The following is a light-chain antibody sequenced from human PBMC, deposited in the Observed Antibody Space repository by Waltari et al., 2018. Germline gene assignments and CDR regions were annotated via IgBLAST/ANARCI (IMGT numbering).Light chain of an antibody. CDR2: GNN. CDR1: SSNIGAGYD. V-gene: IGLV1-40*01. Sequence: QSVLTQPPSVSGAPGQRVTISCTGSSSNIGAGYDVHWYQHLPGTAPKLLIHGNNNRPSGVPDRCSGSRSGTSASLAITGLRAEDEADYYCQSYDSSLSGWVFGGGTKLTVL. CDR3: QSYDSSLSGWV. J-gene: IGLJ3*02.